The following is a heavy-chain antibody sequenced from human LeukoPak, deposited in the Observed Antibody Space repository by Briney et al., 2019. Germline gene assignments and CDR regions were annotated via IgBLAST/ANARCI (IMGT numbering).Heavy chain of an antibody. Sequence: GSLRLSCAASGFTFNDYYLSWVRQPPGKGLEWLSSINRGGDSMYYADSVKGRFTISRDNVKNSPYLQMNSLKAEDTAVYYCARDFEPPVLFWPSPYYNYGMDVWGQGTAVTVSS. CDR3: ARDFEPPVLFWPSPYYNYGMDV. D-gene: IGHD3-9*01. J-gene: IGHJ6*02. CDR2: INRGGDSM. CDR1: GFTFNDYY. V-gene: IGHV3-11*01.